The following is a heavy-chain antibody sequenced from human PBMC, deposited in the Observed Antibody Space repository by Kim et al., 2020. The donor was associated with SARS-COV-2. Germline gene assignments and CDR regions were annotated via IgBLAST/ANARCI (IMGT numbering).Heavy chain of an antibody. V-gene: IGHV3-21*01. Sequence: GGSLRLSCAASGFTFSSYSMNWVRQAPGKGLEWVSSISSSSSYIYYADSVKGRFTISRDNAKNSLYLQMNSLRAEDTAVYYCARSIAGGWKAFDYWGQGTLVTVSS. CDR2: ISSSSSYI. D-gene: IGHD1-26*01. CDR1: GFTFSSYS. J-gene: IGHJ4*02. CDR3: ARSIAGGWKAFDY.